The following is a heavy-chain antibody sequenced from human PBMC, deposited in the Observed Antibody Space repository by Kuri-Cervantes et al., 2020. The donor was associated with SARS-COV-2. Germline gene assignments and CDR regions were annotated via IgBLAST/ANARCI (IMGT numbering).Heavy chain of an antibody. CDR1: GFPVTGGTYY. D-gene: IGHD5-24*01. V-gene: IGHV4-61*09. Sequence: SETLSLTGAVPGFPVTGGTYYWAWMRQPAGKGLEWIGHLDTSGSTTYNPSLRGRVTTSLDPSNNQVSLRLTSTTAANTAVYYCGKVSWLQLWRRYSDSWGQGTLVTVSS. CDR2: LDTSGST. J-gene: IGHJ4*02. CDR3: GKVSWLQLWRRYSDS.